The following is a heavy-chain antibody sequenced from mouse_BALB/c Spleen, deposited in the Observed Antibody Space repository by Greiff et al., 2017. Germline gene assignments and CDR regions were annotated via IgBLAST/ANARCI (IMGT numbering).Heavy chain of an antibody. Sequence: EVKLMESGPGLVKPSQSLSLTCTVTGYSITSDYAWNWIRQFPGNKLEWMGYISYSGSTSYNPSLKSRISITRDTFKNQFFLQLNSVTTEDTATYYCAAYYYGSSYWYFDVWGAGTTVTVSS. CDR3: AAYYYGSSYWYFDV. D-gene: IGHD1-1*01. V-gene: IGHV3-2*02. J-gene: IGHJ1*01. CDR2: ISYSGST. CDR1: GYSITSDYA.